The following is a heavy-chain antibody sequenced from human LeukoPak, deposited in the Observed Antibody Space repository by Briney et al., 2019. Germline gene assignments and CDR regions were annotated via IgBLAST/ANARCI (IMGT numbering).Heavy chain of an antibody. Sequence: GESLKISCKVYGYSITSYWIGWVRQMPGKGLEWMAIIFPGDSEARYSPSFEGQVTISVDKSISTAYLQWSSLKASDTAIYYCARRAYMFDSTYVRYYFDYWGQGTLVTVSS. J-gene: IGHJ4*02. V-gene: IGHV5-51*01. CDR1: GYSITSYW. CDR3: ARRAYMFDSTYVRYYFDY. CDR2: IFPGDSEA. D-gene: IGHD3-9*01.